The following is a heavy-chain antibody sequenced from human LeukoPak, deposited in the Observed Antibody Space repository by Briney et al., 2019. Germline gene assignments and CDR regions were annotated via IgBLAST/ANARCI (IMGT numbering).Heavy chain of an antibody. V-gene: IGHV1-18*01. D-gene: IGHD1-20*01. J-gene: IGHJ4*02. Sequence: GASVKVSCKASGYTFSTYGINWVRQAAGQGLEWMGWINTNNGNTNYAQKFQGRVTMTRDTSTSTAYMELRSLGSDDTAVYYCARKGCFDNCYLFDYWGKGTLVTVSS. CDR2: INTNNGNT. CDR1: GYTFSTYG. CDR3: ARKGCFDNCYLFDY.